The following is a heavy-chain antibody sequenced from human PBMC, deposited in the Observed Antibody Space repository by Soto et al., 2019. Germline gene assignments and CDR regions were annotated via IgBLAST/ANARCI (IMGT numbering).Heavy chain of an antibody. Sequence: QLQLQESGPGLVKPSETLSLTCTVSGGSISSSSYYWGWIRQPPGKGLEWIGSIYYSGSTYYNPSVKSRVTISVDTSKNQFSLKLSSVTAADTAVYYCARRGRYQLGAHYYYYMDVWGKGTTVTVSS. D-gene: IGHD2-2*01. V-gene: IGHV4-39*01. J-gene: IGHJ6*03. CDR1: GGSISSSSYY. CDR3: ARRGRYQLGAHYYYYMDV. CDR2: IYYSGST.